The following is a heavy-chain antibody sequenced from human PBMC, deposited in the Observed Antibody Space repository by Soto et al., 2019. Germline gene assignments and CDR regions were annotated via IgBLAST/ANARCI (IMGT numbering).Heavy chain of an antibody. V-gene: IGHV3-23*01. CDR1: GFPFSSYA. J-gene: IGHJ4*02. Sequence: SLRLSCAASGFPFSSYAMSWVRQAPGKGLEWVSAISGSGGSTYYADSVKGRFTISRDNSKNTLYLQMNSLRAEDTAVYYCAKGISGSGRSPFDYWGQGTLVTVSS. CDR3: AKGISGSGRSPFDY. D-gene: IGHD3-10*01. CDR2: ISGSGGST.